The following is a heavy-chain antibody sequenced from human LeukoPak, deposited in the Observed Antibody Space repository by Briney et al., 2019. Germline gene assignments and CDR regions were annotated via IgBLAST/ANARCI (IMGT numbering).Heavy chain of an antibody. V-gene: IGHV4-61*02. D-gene: IGHD3-22*01. CDR2: IYTSGTT. J-gene: IGHJ4*02. Sequence: SQTLSLTCTVSGGSINSGAYYWSWIRQPAGKGLEWIGRIYTSGTTNYNPSLKSRLTMSTDTSKNQFSLKLSSVTAADTAVYYCARDHPHYYYDTSGYYDYWGQGILVTVSS. CDR1: GGSINSGAYY. CDR3: ARDHPHYYYDTSGYYDY.